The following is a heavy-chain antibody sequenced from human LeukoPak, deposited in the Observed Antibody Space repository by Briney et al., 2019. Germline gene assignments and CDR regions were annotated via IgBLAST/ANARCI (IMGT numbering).Heavy chain of an antibody. V-gene: IGHV3-48*04. CDR1: GFTFSSYS. Sequence: GGSLRLSCAASGFTFSSYSMNWVRQAPGKGLEWVSYISSSGSTIYYADSVKGRFTISRDNAKNSLYLQMNSLRAEDTAVYYCARGMTTVTPRGPWGQGTLVTVSS. CDR3: ARGMTTVTPRGP. D-gene: IGHD4-17*01. J-gene: IGHJ5*02. CDR2: ISSSGSTI.